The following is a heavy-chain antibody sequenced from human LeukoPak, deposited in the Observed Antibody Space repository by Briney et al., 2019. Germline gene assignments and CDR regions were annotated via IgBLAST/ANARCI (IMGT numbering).Heavy chain of an antibody. D-gene: IGHD1-26*01. CDR1: GFTFSSYS. CDR3: AYYSGSHGATYGMDV. Sequence: KPGGSLRLSCATSGFTFSSYSMHWVRQAPGKGLEWVSSISSSSSYIYYADSVKGRFTISRDNAKNSLFLQMNSLRAEDRAVYYCAYYSGSHGATYGMDVWGQGTTVTVSS. CDR2: ISSSSSYI. J-gene: IGHJ6*02. V-gene: IGHV3-21*01.